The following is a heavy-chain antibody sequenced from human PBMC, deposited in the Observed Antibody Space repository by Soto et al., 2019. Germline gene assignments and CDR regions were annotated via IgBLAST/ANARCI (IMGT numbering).Heavy chain of an antibody. CDR1: GFTFSSYA. J-gene: IGHJ4*02. V-gene: IGHV3-21*01. CDR2: ISSSSSYI. CDR3: ASRDYYDSSGPPN. D-gene: IGHD3-22*01. Sequence: GGSLRLSCAASGFTFSSYAMSWVRQAPGKGLEWVSSISSSSSYIYYADSVKGRFTISRDNAKNSLYLQMNSLRAEDTAVYYCASRDYYDSSGPPNWGQGTLVTVSS.